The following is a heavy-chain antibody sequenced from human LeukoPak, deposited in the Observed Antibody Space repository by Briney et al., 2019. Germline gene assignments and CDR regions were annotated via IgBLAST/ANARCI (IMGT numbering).Heavy chain of an antibody. J-gene: IGHJ5*02. CDR2: IYYIGNA. CDR3: TRHLPGATWFDP. CDR1: CDSISSSGYY. V-gene: IGHV4-39*01. D-gene: IGHD1-26*01. Sequence: SETLSLTCTVSCDSISSSGYYYVCIPHPPEKGLGWIGNIYYIGNAWYNLSRKSRDTMSVETSKNQFALRLSAVTAADTAVYYCTRHLPGATWFDPWGQGTQVTVSS.